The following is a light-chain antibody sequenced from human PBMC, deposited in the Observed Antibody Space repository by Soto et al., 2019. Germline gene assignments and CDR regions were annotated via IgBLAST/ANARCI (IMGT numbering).Light chain of an antibody. CDR1: SSDIGGYDF. V-gene: IGLV2-8*01. Sequence: QSALTQPPSAYGSPGQSVTISCTGTSSDIGGYDFVSWYQQHPDKAPKLIIYEVNKRPSGVPDRFSGSRSGNTASLTVSGLQAEDEADYYCSSFAVSHIVFGTGTKVTV. CDR2: EVN. J-gene: IGLJ1*01. CDR3: SSFAVSHIV.